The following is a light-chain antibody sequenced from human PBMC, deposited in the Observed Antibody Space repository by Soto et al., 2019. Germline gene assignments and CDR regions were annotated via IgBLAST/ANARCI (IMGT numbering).Light chain of an antibody. Sequence: QLVLTQSPSASASLGASVKLTCTLSSGHSSYAIAWHQQQPEKGPRYLMKLSSDGSHSKGDGIPDRFSGSSSGAERYLTISRRQSEDEADSYCQTWDTGARVVFGGGTKLTVL. V-gene: IGLV4-69*01. CDR2: LSSDGSH. CDR3: QTWDTGARVV. CDR1: SGHSSYA. J-gene: IGLJ2*01.